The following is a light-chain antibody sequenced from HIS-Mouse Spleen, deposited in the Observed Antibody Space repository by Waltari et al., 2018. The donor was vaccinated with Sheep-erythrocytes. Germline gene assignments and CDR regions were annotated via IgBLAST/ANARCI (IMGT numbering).Light chain of an antibody. CDR3: SSYTSSSTWV. CDR1: SSDVVGYNY. Sequence: QSALTQPASVSGSPGQSITISCTGTSSDVVGYNYVSWYQQHPGKAPKLMIYEVSNRPSGLSNRFSGSKPGNTASLTISGLRAEDEADYYCSSYTSSSTWVVGGGTKLTVL. J-gene: IGLJ3*02. CDR2: EVS. V-gene: IGLV2-14*01.